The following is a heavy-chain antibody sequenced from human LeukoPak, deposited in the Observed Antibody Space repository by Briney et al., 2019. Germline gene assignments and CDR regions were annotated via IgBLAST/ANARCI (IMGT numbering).Heavy chain of an antibody. J-gene: IGHJ4*02. CDR2: IYYSGST. CDR3: ARDLGYYDRV. Sequence: PSQTLSLTCTVSGRSISSGGDYWSWIRQHPGKGLEWIGYIYYSGSTYYNPSLKSRGTISVDTSKNQFSLKLSSVTAADTAVYYCARDLGYYDRVWGQGTLVTVSS. CDR1: GRSISSGGDY. D-gene: IGHD3-22*01. V-gene: IGHV4-31*03.